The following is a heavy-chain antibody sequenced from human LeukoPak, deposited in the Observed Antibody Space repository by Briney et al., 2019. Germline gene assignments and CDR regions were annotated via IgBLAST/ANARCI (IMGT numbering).Heavy chain of an antibody. Sequence: ASVKVSCKASGYTFINYDITWVRQAPGQGLEWMGWISGYSGNTNYAQKLQGRVTMTTDTSTSTVYLELRSLRSDDTAVYYCARDSRYSYGYWGQGTLVTVSS. D-gene: IGHD5-18*01. CDR3: ARDSRYSYGY. V-gene: IGHV1-18*01. CDR1: GYTFINYD. J-gene: IGHJ4*02. CDR2: ISGYSGNT.